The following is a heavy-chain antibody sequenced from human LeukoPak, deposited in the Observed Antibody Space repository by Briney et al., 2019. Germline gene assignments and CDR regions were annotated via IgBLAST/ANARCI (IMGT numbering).Heavy chain of an antibody. CDR1: GVSISSGGYY. Sequence: TLSLTCTVSGVSISSGGYYWSWIRQPPGKALEWLALIDWDDDKYYSTSLKTRLTISKDTSKNQVVLTMTNMDPVDTATHYCARGITAPVCAAFDIWGQGTMVTVSS. V-gene: IGHV2-70*01. D-gene: IGHD1-14*01. CDR2: IDWDDDK. CDR3: ARGITAPVCAAFDI. J-gene: IGHJ3*02.